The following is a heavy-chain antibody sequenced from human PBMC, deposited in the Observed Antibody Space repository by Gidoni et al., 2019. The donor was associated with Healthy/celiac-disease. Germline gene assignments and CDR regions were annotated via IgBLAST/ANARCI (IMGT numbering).Heavy chain of an antibody. CDR1: GGTFRSYA. J-gene: IGHJ3*02. CDR3: APTMVRGVTNAFDI. V-gene: IGHV1-69*04. CDR2: IIPILGIA. Sequence: QVQLVQSGAEVKKPGSSVKVSCKASGGTFRSYAISWVRQAPGQGLEWMGRIIPILGIANYAQKFQGRVTITADKSTSTAYMELSSLRSEDTAVYYCAPTMVRGVTNAFDIWGQGTMVTVSS. D-gene: IGHD3-10*01.